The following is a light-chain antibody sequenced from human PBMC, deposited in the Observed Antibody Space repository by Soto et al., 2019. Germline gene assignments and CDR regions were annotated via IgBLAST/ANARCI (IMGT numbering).Light chain of an antibody. CDR2: DAS. Sequence: DIQLTQSPSTLSASVGDRVTITCRASQSISSWLAWYQQKPRKAPKLLIYDASSLESGVPSRFSGSGSGTEFTLTISRLQPDDFATYYCQQYNSYSGTFGQGTKVDIK. CDR1: QSISSW. V-gene: IGKV1-5*01. CDR3: QQYNSYSGT. J-gene: IGKJ1*01.